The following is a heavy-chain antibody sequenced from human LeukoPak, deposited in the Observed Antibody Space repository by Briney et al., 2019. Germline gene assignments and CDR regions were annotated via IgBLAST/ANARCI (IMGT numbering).Heavy chain of an antibody. CDR2: ISYDGGNK. V-gene: IGHV3-30-3*01. J-gene: IGHJ4*02. D-gene: IGHD2-15*01. CDR1: GFTFSSYA. CDR3: ARDRGDYSEIDY. Sequence: GGSLRLSCAASGFTFSSYAMHWVRQAPGKGLEWVAVISYDGGNKYYADSVKGRFTISRDNSKNTLYPQMNSLRAEDTAVYYCARDRGDYSEIDYWGQGTLVTVSS.